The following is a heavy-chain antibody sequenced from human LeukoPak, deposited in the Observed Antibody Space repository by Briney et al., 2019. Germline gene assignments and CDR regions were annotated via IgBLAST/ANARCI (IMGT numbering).Heavy chain of an antibody. J-gene: IGHJ4*02. CDR3: ARDNDILTGYYFFDY. CDR1: GYTFTSYG. Sequence: ASVKVSCKASGYTFTSYGINWVRQAPGQGLEWMGWINPNSGGTNYAQKFQGRVTMTRDTSISTAYMELSRLRSDDTAVYYCARDNDILTGYYFFDYWGQGTLVTVSS. D-gene: IGHD3-9*01. CDR2: INPNSGGT. V-gene: IGHV1-2*02.